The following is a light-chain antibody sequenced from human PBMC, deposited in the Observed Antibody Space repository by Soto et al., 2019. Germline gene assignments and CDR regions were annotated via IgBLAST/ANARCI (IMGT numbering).Light chain of an antibody. V-gene: IGKV3-15*01. CDR2: GAS. CDR3: QQFTSWPRT. Sequence: IVMTQSPATVSGSPGERVTLSCRASQSVSGNVAWYHQKPGQPPRLLVYGASTTATDIPARFFGSGSETDFTLTITRLQSEDFGIYYFQQFTSWPRTLGQGTQVAIK. J-gene: IGKJ1*01. CDR1: QSVSGN.